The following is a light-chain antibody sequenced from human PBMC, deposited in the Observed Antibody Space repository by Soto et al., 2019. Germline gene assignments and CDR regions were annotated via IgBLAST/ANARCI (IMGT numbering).Light chain of an antibody. J-gene: IGLJ2*01. CDR3: AAWDASLNGVI. CDR1: SSNIGTYT. V-gene: IGLV1-44*01. CDR2: SNN. Sequence: QSVLTQPPSASGTPGQRVTISCSGSSSNIGTYTVNWYQQVPGTAPKLLIYSNNQRPSGVPDRFSGSKSGTSGSLAISGLQSEDEADYYCAAWDASLNGVIFGGGTKLTVL.